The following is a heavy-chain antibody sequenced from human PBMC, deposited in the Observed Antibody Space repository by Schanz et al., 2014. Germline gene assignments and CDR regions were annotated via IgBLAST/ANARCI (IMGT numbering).Heavy chain of an antibody. Sequence: QVQLVQSGTQVKKPGASVKVSCKASGYTLSAYSLHWVRQAPGQGLEWMGIVNPSVRGTHFAREFQGRVTVTSDTSTSTVYMELSGLRSEDTAVYYCAGAFDSSGYYFDSWGPGALVTVSS. V-gene: IGHV1-46*03. D-gene: IGHD3-22*01. CDR2: VNPSVRGT. CDR1: GYTLSAYS. J-gene: IGHJ4*02. CDR3: AGAFDSSGYYFDS.